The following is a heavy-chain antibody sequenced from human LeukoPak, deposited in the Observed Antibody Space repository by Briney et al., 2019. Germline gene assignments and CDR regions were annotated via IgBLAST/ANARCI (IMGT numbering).Heavy chain of an antibody. Sequence: PSETLSLTCTVSGGSINSYYWSWIRQPPGRRLEWVGSIHYSGSTSYNPSLRSRVTISVDKSKNQFFLKLSSVTATDTAVYYCARGYSYYYYYYYGMDVWGQGTTVTVSS. CDR3: ARGYSYYYYYYYGMDV. J-gene: IGHJ6*02. D-gene: IGHD5-18*01. CDR1: GGSINSYY. V-gene: IGHV4-59*01. CDR2: IHYSGST.